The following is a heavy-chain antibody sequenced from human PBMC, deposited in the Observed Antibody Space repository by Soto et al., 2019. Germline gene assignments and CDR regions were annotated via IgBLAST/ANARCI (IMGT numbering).Heavy chain of an antibody. CDR2: IYYSGST. CDR1: GGSVSSGSYY. J-gene: IGHJ4*02. Sequence: SETLSLTCTVSGGSVSSGSYYWSWIRQPPGKGLEWTGYIYYSGSTNYNPSLKSRVTISVDTSKNQFSLKLSSVTAADTAVYYCARDLGSGWYEQYFDYWGQGTLVTVSS. V-gene: IGHV4-61*01. D-gene: IGHD6-19*01. CDR3: ARDLGSGWYEQYFDY.